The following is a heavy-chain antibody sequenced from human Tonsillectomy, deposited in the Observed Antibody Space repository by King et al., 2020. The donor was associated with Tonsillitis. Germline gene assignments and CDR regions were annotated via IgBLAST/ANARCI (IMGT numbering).Heavy chain of an antibody. CDR1: RYTFTSYD. V-gene: IGHV1-8*01. CDR2: MNPNSGNT. CDR3: AREEEYDFWSGYYPSPIDY. Sequence: HVQLVESGAEVKKPGASVKVSCKASRYTFTSYDINWVRQATGQGLEWMGWMNPNSGNTGYAQKFQGRVTMTRNTSISTAYMELSSLRSEDTAVYYCAREEEYDFWSGYYPSPIDYWGQGTLVTVSS. J-gene: IGHJ4*02. D-gene: IGHD3-3*01.